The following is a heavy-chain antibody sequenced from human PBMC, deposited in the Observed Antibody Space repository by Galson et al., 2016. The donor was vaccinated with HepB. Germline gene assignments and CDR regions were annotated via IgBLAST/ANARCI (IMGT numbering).Heavy chain of an antibody. CDR2: INVGNGNT. CDR3: ARGSNRFDH. D-gene: IGHD2/OR15-2a*01. CDR1: GYTFTTYA. V-gene: IGHV1-3*01. J-gene: IGHJ5*02. Sequence: SVKVSCKASGYTFTTYAIHWVRQAPGQRLEWRGWINVGNGNTKYSQEFQGSVTITRDTSASTAYMELSSLRSEDTAVYFCARGSNRFDHWGQGTLVTVSS.